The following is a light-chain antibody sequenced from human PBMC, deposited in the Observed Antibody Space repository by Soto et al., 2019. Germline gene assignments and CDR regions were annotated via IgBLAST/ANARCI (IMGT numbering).Light chain of an antibody. J-gene: IGKJ1*01. CDR2: DAS. CDR1: QDISNY. Sequence: DIQMTQSPSSLSASVGDRVTITCQASQDISNYLNWYQQKPGKAPKIIIYDASNLKTGVQSRFSGSRSVTNFSFTISSKQPENIETYYCQQYDNLPWTFGQGTNVEIK. CDR3: QQYDNLPWT. V-gene: IGKV1-33*01.